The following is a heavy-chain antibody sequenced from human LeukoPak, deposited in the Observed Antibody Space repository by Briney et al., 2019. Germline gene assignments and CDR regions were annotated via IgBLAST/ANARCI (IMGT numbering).Heavy chain of an antibody. CDR3: ARDQEGFDY. CDR1: GYTFTSNY. J-gene: IGHJ4*02. CDR2: IYPRDGST. V-gene: IGHV1-46*01. Sequence: ASVKVSCKASGYTFTSNYIHWVRQAPGQGLEWLGMIYPRDGSTSYAQKFQGRVTVTRDTSTSTVHMELSGLRSEDTAVYYCARDQEGFDYWGQGTLVTVSS.